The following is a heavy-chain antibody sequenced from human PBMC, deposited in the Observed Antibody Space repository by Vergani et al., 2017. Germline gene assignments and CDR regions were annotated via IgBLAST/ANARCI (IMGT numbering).Heavy chain of an antibody. CDR1: GFTFDDYA. V-gene: IGHV3-9*01. Sequence: EVQLVESGGGLVQPGRSLRLSCAASGFTFDDYAMHWVRQAPGKGLEWVSGISWNSGSIGYADSVKGRFTISRDNSKNTLYLQMNSLRAEDTAVYYCAKGGRARGTYWGQGTLVTVSS. CDR2: ISWNSGSI. CDR3: AKGGRARGTY. D-gene: IGHD2-21*01. J-gene: IGHJ4*02.